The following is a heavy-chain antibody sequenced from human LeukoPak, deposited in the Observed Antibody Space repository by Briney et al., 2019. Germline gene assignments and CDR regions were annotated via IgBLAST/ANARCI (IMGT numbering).Heavy chain of an antibody. V-gene: IGHV4-59*01. Sequence: PSETLSLTCTVSGGSISPYYWSWIRQPPGKRLGWIGYISYSGSTNYNPSLKSRVTISVDTSKNQFSLKLTSVTAADTAIYYCARATADTAMVLGYGGQGTLVTVSA. CDR3: ARATADTAMVLGY. CDR2: ISYSGST. CDR1: GGSISPYY. J-gene: IGHJ4*02. D-gene: IGHD5-18*01.